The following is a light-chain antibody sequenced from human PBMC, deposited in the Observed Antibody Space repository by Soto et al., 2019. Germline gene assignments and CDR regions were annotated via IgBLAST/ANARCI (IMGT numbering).Light chain of an antibody. CDR3: QQYGSPSGT. CDR2: GVS. J-gene: IGKJ1*01. CDR1: QSVSSSY. Sequence: EIVLTQSPGTLSLSPGERATLSCRASQSVSSSYLAWYQQKPGQAPRLLIYGVSSRATGSADRFSGSGSGTGFTLTISRLEPEDFAVYYCQQYGSPSGTFGQGTKVEIK. V-gene: IGKV3-20*01.